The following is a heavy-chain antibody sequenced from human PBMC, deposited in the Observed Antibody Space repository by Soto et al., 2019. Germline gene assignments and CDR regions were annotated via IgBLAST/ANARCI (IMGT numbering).Heavy chain of an antibody. CDR1: AGSVSGGSHC. J-gene: IGHJ5*02. CDR3: ARHGSYDSWSSYVEFEP. D-gene: IGHD3-3*01. Sequence: SETLYLTCTVSAGSVSGGSHCWSWIRQPPGKGLEWIGKIYYSGSTKYNPSLKSRVTISVGRSRNHFSLNLRSVTTADTALHDGARHGSYDSWSSYVEFEPWGRETMVRVSS. V-gene: IGHV4-61*03. CDR2: IYYSGST.